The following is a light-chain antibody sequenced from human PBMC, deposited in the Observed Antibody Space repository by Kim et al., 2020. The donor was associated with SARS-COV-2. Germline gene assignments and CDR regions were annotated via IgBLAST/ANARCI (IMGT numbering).Light chain of an antibody. CDR2: DVS. CDR1: SSDVGGYNL. Sequence: QSALTQPASVSGSPGQSITISCTGTSSDVGGYNLVSWYQQHPGKAPKFIIYDVSKRPSGVTNRFSGSKSGNTASLTISGLQAEDEADYHCTSYTTSDTWVFGGGPKLTVL. CDR3: TSYTTSDTWV. V-gene: IGLV2-14*03. J-gene: IGLJ3*02.